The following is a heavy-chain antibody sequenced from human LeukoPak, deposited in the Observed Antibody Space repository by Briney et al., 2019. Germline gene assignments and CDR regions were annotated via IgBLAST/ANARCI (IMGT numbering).Heavy chain of an antibody. D-gene: IGHD6-19*01. Sequence: GGSWSPSFAASGFTFSSYGMHWVRQAPGKGREGVAVISYDGSNKYYADSVKGRFTISRDNSKNTLYLQMNSLRAEDTAVYYCARVYSSGVAFDIWGQGTMVTVSS. J-gene: IGHJ3*02. CDR1: GFTFSSYG. CDR2: ISYDGSNK. V-gene: IGHV3-30*03. CDR3: ARVYSSGVAFDI.